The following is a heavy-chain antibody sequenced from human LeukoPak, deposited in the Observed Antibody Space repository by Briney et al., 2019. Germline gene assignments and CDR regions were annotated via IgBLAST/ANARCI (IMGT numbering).Heavy chain of an antibody. Sequence: SVKVSCKASGGTFSSYAISWVRQAPGQGLEWMGGIIPIFGTANYAQKFQGRVTITTDESTSTAYMELSSLRSEDTAVYYCARGRNYYDSSGYPHIYYFDYWGQGTLVTVSS. D-gene: IGHD3-22*01. CDR2: IIPIFGTA. CDR1: GGTFSSYA. V-gene: IGHV1-69*05. CDR3: ARGRNYYDSSGYPHIYYFDY. J-gene: IGHJ4*02.